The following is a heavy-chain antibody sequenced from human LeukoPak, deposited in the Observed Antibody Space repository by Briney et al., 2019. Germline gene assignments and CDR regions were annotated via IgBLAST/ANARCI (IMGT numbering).Heavy chain of an antibody. J-gene: IGHJ4*02. Sequence: GGSLRLSCAASGFTFSSSWMNWVRQAPGKGLEWVANIKQDGSEKYYVDSVKGRFTISRDNAKNSLYLQMNTLRAEDTAVNYCASLDYWGQGTLVTVSS. CDR3: ASLDY. CDR2: IKQDGSEK. V-gene: IGHV3-7*01. CDR1: GFTFSSSW.